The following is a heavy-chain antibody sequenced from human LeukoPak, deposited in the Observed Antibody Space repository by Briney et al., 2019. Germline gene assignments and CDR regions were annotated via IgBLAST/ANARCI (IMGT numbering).Heavy chain of an antibody. V-gene: IGHV4-59*08. Sequence: SETLSLTCTVCGGSIRSYYWTWIRQPPGKGLQWIGYIYYSGSTEYNPSLKSRVTISIDPSNQQFSLNLSSVTAADTAVYYCARRCSGPTCYTDAYDIWGQGTMVTVSS. CDR1: GGSIRSYY. J-gene: IGHJ3*02. D-gene: IGHD2-2*02. CDR2: IYYSGST. CDR3: ARRCSGPTCYTDAYDI.